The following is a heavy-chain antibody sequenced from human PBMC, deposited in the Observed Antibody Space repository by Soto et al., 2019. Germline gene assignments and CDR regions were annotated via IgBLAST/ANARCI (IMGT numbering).Heavy chain of an antibody. Sequence: QVQLVESGGGVVQPGRSLRLSCAASGFTFSSYAMHWVRQAPGKGLEWVAVISYDGSNKYYADSVKGRFTISRDNSKNTLYLQMNSLRAADPAVYYCARGVFHCSSTSCYRSWFVPWGQGTLVTVSS. D-gene: IGHD2-2*02. CDR2: ISYDGSNK. V-gene: IGHV3-30-3*01. CDR1: GFTFSSYA. CDR3: ARGVFHCSSTSCYRSWFVP. J-gene: IGHJ5*02.